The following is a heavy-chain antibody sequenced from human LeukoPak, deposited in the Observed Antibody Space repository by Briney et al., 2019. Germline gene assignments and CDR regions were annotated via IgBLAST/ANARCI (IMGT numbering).Heavy chain of an antibody. J-gene: IGHJ5*02. CDR1: GFTFNNYA. CDR2: ITDNGFNT. Sequence: GGSLRLSCAASGFTFNNYAMAWVRQAPEKGLEWVSSITDNGFNTYYADSVKGRFTISRDNSKNTLYLQMNSLRAEDTALYYCAKGLRGNCDHWGQGTLVTVSS. V-gene: IGHV3-23*01. CDR3: AKGLRGNCDH. D-gene: IGHD1-26*01.